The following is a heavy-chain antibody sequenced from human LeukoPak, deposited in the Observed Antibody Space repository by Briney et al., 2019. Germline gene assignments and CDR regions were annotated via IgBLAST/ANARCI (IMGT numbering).Heavy chain of an antibody. CDR2: IYYSGST. V-gene: IGHV4-59*01. CDR1: GGSISSYY. Sequence: SETLSLTCTVSGGSISSYYWSWIRQPPGKGLEWIGYIYYSGSTNYNPSLKSRVTISVDTSKNQFSLKLSSVTAADTAVYYCARESTPHYYYYSMDVWGQGTTVTVSS. J-gene: IGHJ6*02. CDR3: ARESTPHYYYYSMDV. D-gene: IGHD4-23*01.